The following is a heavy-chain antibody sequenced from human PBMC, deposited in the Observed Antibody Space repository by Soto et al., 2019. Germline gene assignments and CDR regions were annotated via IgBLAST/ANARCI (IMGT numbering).Heavy chain of an antibody. CDR1: GFTFSTYG. CDR3: ARDSCTNGVCYIVDY. Sequence: GGSLRLSCAASGFTFSTYGMHWVRQAPGKGLEWVAVIWYDGNSKYYADSVKGRFTISRDNSKNTLYLQMNSLRAEDTAVYYCARDSCTNGVCYIVDYWGQGTLVTVSS. D-gene: IGHD2-8*01. CDR2: IWYDGNSK. J-gene: IGHJ4*02. V-gene: IGHV3-33*01.